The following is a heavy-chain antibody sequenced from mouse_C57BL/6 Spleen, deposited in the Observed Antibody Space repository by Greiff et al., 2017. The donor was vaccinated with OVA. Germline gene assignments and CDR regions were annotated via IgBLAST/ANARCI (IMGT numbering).Heavy chain of an antibody. V-gene: IGHV1-64*01. J-gene: IGHJ1*03. CDR2: IHPNSGST. CDR1: GYTFTSYW. CDR3: ARYYYGSSGWYFDV. Sequence: VQLQQPGAELVKPGASVKLSCKASGYTFTSYWMHWVKQRPGQGLEWIGMIHPNSGSTNYNEKFKSKATLTVDKSSSTAYMQLSSLTSEDSAVYYCARYYYGSSGWYFDVWSTGTTVTVSS. D-gene: IGHD1-1*01.